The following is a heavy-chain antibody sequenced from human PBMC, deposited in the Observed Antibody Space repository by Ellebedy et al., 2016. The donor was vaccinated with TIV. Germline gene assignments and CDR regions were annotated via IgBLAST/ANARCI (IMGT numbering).Heavy chain of an antibody. Sequence: GESLKISXAASGFTFSSYAMHWVRQAPGKGLEWVAVISYDGSNKYYADSVKGRFTISRDNSKNTLYLQMNSLRAEDTAVYYCARDLVVGGYHQFDYWGQGTLVTVSS. CDR2: ISYDGSNK. J-gene: IGHJ4*02. CDR3: ARDLVVGGYHQFDY. CDR1: GFTFSSYA. D-gene: IGHD2-21*01. V-gene: IGHV3-30*14.